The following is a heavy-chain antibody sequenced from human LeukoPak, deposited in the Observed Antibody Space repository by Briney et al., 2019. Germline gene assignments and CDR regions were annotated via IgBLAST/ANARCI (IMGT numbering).Heavy chain of an antibody. CDR1: GYSFTSYW. D-gene: IGHD2-21*01. Sequence: GESLKISCKGSGYSFTSYWIGWVRQMPGKGLEWMGIIYPGDSDTRYSPSFQGQVTISADKSISTAYLQWSSLKASDNAMSYLARHGDNYSPDYWGQGTLVTVSS. J-gene: IGHJ4*02. CDR2: IYPGDSDT. V-gene: IGHV5-51*01. CDR3: ARHGDNYSPDY.